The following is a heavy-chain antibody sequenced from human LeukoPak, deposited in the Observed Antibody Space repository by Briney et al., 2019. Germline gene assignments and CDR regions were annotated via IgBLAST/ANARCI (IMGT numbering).Heavy chain of an antibody. CDR3: ARGRCSSTSCYIGWGYYYYMDV. Sequence: PETLSLTCAVYGGSFSGYYWSWIRQPPGKGLEWIGEINHSGSTNYNPSLKSRVTISVDTSKNQFSLKLSSVTAADTAVYYCARGRCSSTSCYIGWGYYYYMDVWGKGTTVTVPS. CDR1: GGSFSGYY. V-gene: IGHV4-34*01. D-gene: IGHD2-2*02. J-gene: IGHJ6*03. CDR2: INHSGST.